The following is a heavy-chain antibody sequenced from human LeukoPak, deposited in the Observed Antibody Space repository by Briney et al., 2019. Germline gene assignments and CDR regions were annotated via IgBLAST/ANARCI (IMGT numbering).Heavy chain of an antibody. CDR3: ATPSLGYSYGYGTLDY. V-gene: IGHV1-2*02. CDR2: INPNSGGT. Sequence: ASVKVSCKASGYTFTSYGISWVRQAPGQGLEWMGWINPNSGGTNYAQKFQGRVTMTRDTSISTAYMELSRLRSDDTAVYYCATPSLGYSYGYGTLDYWGQGTLVTVSS. D-gene: IGHD5-18*01. J-gene: IGHJ4*02. CDR1: GYTFTSYG.